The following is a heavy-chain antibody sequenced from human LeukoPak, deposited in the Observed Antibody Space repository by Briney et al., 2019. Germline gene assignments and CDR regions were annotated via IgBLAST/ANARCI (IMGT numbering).Heavy chain of an antibody. Sequence: PSETLSLTCAVYGGSFSGYYWSWVRQAPGKGLVWVSRINSDGSSTSYADSVKGRFTISRDNAKNTLYLQMNSLRAEDTAVYYCARGKPRLDYWGQGTLVTVSS. V-gene: IGHV3-74*01. CDR2: INSDGSST. CDR1: GGSFSGYY. J-gene: IGHJ4*02. CDR3: ARGKPRLDY.